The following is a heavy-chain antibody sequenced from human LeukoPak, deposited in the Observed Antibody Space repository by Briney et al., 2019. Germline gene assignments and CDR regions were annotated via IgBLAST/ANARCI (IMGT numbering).Heavy chain of an antibody. D-gene: IGHD2-15*01. J-gene: IGHJ5*02. CDR1: GGSIRSYY. V-gene: IGHV4-4*07. Sequence: PSETLSLTCTVSGGSIRSYYWSWIRQPAGKGLEWIGRIYTSGSTNYNPSLKSRVTMSVDTSKNQFSLKLSSVTAADTAVYYCARDRIVVVVGATLDNWFDPWGQGTLVTVSS. CDR2: IYTSGST. CDR3: ARDRIVVVVGATLDNWFDP.